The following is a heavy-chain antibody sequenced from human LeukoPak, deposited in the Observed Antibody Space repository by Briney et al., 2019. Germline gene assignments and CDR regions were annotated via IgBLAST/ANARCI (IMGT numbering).Heavy chain of an antibody. J-gene: IGHJ4*02. D-gene: IGHD2-2*01. Sequence: GASVKVSCKASGYTFNSFSINWVRQAPGQGLEWMGWISTYNGNTNHSQKLQGRVTMTTDTSTSTAYMELRSLRSDDTAVYYCAREWKYCGATSCGYYFDYWAREPWSPSPQ. V-gene: IGHV1-18*01. CDR1: GYTFNSFS. CDR3: AREWKYCGATSCGYYFDY. CDR2: ISTYNGNT.